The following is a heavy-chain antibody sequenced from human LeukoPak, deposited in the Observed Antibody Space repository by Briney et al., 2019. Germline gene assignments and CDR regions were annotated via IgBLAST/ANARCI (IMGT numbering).Heavy chain of an antibody. V-gene: IGHV1-18*01. J-gene: IGHJ4*02. D-gene: IGHD3-22*01. CDR3: ARDDSSGYYDY. CDR1: GYTVTSYG. Sequence: ASVKVSCKASGYTVTSYGISWVRQAPGQRPEWMGWISAYNGNTNYAQKHRCRVTMTTDTSTSTAYMELRSLRSDDTAVYYSARDDSSGYYDYWGQGTLVTASS. CDR2: ISAYNGNT.